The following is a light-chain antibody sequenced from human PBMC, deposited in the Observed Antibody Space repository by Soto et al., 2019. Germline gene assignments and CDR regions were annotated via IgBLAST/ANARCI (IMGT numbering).Light chain of an antibody. J-gene: IGKJ3*01. CDR3: QQRSNWPLLT. CDR2: DAS. V-gene: IGKV3-11*01. Sequence: EIVLTQSPATLSLSPGERATLSCRASQSVSSYLAWYQQKPGQAPRLLIYDASNRATGIPARCSGSGSGTDFTPTISSLEPEDFAVYYCQQRSNWPLLTFGPGTKVDSK. CDR1: QSVSSY.